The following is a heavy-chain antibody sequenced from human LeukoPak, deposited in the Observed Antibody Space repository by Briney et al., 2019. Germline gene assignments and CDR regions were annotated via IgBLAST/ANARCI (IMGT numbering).Heavy chain of an antibody. J-gene: IGHJ4*02. D-gene: IGHD3-10*01. CDR1: GFSVSSNY. Sequence: GGSLRLSCAASGFSVSSNYMNWVRQAPGKGLEWVSITYNVGTTYYTDSVKGRFTISRDNSKNTLYRQMNSLRADDTAVYYCARGYGSGSYYFWGQGTLVTVSS. CDR3: ARGYGSGSYYF. CDR2: TYNVGTT. V-gene: IGHV3-66*01.